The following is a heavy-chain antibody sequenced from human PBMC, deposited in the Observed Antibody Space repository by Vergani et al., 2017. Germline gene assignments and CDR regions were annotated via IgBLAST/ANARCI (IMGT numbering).Heavy chain of an antibody. CDR3: ARESVNDPFPSYYYYSGMGV. CDR1: GYTFTGYY. CDR2: INPNSGGT. D-gene: IGHD3-3*01. Sequence: VQLVKSGAEVKKPGASVKVSCKASGYTFTGYYMHWVRQAPGQGLEWMGWINPNSGGTNYAQKCQGRVIMTRDTSISIAYMELSRLRSDDTAVYYCARESVNDPFPSYYYYSGMGVWGQGTTVTVSS. J-gene: IGHJ6*02. V-gene: IGHV1-2*02.